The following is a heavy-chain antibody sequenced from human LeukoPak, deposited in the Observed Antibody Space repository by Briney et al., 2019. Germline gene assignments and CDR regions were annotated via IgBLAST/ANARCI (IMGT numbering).Heavy chain of an antibody. CDR1: GFTLSSHS. CDR2: ISSSSSDI. J-gene: IGHJ4*02. Sequence: GGSLRPSCAAYGFTLSSHSMNWVRQAPGKGLEWVSSISSSSSDIHSADSVKGRFTISRDNAKNSLYLQMNSLRAEDTAVYYCARDLYDSGAYSSPIDYWGQGTLVTVSS. V-gene: IGHV3-21*01. D-gene: IGHD3-22*01. CDR3: ARDLYDSGAYSSPIDY.